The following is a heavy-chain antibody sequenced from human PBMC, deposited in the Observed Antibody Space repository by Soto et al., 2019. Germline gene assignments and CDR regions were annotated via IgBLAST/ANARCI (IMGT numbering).Heavy chain of an antibody. V-gene: IGHV4-4*07. Sequence: SETLSLTCTVSGGSISNYYWSWIRQPAGKGLEWIGRIYTSGSTNYNPSLKSRVTMSVDTSKNQFSLKLSSVTAADTAVYYRARDTTFSSAYYWFDPWGQGTLVTVS. CDR3: ARDTTFSSAYYWFDP. D-gene: IGHD6-19*01. J-gene: IGHJ5*02. CDR2: IYTSGST. CDR1: GGSISNYY.